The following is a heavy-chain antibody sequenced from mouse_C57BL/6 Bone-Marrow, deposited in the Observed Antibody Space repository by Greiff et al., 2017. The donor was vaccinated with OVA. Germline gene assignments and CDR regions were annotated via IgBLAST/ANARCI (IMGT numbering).Heavy chain of an antibody. CDR3: ARHQDSSGSWFAY. CDR1: GFTFSDYY. Sequence: EVQVVESGGGLVQPGGSLKLSCAASGFTFSDYYMYWVRQTPEKRLEWVAYISNGGGSTYYPDTVKGRFTISRDNAKNTLYLQMSRLKSEDTAMYYCARHQDSSGSWFAYWGQGTLVTVSA. V-gene: IGHV5-12*01. D-gene: IGHD3-2*02. J-gene: IGHJ3*01. CDR2: ISNGGGST.